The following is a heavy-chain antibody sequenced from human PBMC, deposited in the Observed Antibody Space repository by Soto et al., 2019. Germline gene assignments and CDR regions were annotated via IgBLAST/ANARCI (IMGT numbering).Heavy chain of an antibody. CDR3: ARSGMTTVVTPNWFDP. CDR2: ISYDGSNK. J-gene: IGHJ5*02. Sequence: GGSLRLSCAASGFTLSSYAMHWVRQAPGKGLEWVAVISYDGSNKYYADSVKGRFTISRDNSKNTLYLQMNSLRAEDTAVYYCARSGMTTVVTPNWFDPWGQGTLVTVSS. V-gene: IGHV3-30-3*01. CDR1: GFTLSSYA. D-gene: IGHD4-17*01.